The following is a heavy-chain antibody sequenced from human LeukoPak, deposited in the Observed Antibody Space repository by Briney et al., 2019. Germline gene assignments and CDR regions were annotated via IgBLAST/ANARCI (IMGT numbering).Heavy chain of an antibody. CDR1: GLTFSNAY. CDR2: INSDGSST. D-gene: IGHD3-10*01. Sequence: LGGSLRLSCAASGLTFSNAYMNWVRQAPGKGLVWVSRINSDGSSTSYADSVKGRFTISRDNAKNTLYLQMNSLRAEDTAVYYCARGADHGGSYYPDWGQGTRVTVSS. J-gene: IGHJ4*02. CDR3: ARGADHGGSYYPD. V-gene: IGHV3-74*01.